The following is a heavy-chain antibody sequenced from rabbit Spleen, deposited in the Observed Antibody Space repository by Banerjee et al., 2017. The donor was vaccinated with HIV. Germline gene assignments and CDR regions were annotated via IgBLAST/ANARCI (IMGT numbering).Heavy chain of an antibody. Sequence: QQLEESGGDLVKPGASLTLTCTASGFSFSSGYYMCWVSQAPGKGLEWIGCIYAGSGSTWYASWAKGRFTISKTSSTTVTLQMTSLTAADTATYFCARDLSSSGWSDFALWGPGTLVTVS. CDR2: IYAGSGST. CDR1: GFSFSSGYY. CDR3: ARDLSSSGWSDFAL. V-gene: IGHV1S40*01. D-gene: IGHD4-1*01. J-gene: IGHJ4*01.